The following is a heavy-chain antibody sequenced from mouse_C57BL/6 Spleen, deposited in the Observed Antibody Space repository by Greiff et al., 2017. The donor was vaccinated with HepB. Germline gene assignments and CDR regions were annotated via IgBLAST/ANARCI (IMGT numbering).Heavy chain of an antibody. D-gene: IGHD2-4*01. CDR3: ARSDYEYYFDY. V-gene: IGHV1-64*01. CDR1: GYTFTSYW. J-gene: IGHJ2*01. Sequence: QVQLKQPGAELVKPGASVKLSCKASGYTFTSYWMHWVKQRPGQGLEWIGMIHPNSGSTNYNEKFKSKATLTVDKSSSTAYMQLSSLTSEDSAVYYCARSDYEYYFDYWGQGTTLTVSS. CDR2: IHPNSGST.